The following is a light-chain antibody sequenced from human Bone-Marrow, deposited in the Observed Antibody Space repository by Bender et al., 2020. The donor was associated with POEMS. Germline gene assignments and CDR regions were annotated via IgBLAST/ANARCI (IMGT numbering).Light chain of an antibody. CDR3: SSYAGTNNYV. Sequence: QSALTQPASVSGSPGQSITISCTGTSSDVGGYSYVSWYQQHPGKAPKLMIFDVSSRPSGVSNRFSGSKSGNTASLTVSGLQAEDEADFYCSSYAGTNNYVFGTGTKLTVL. J-gene: IGLJ1*01. CDR1: SSDVGGYSY. CDR2: DVS. V-gene: IGLV2-14*03.